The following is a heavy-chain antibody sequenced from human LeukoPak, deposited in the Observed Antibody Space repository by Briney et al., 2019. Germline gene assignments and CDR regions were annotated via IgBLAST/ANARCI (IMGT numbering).Heavy chain of an antibody. CDR1: GGSISSSSYY. Sequence: SETLSLTCTVSGGSISSSSYYWGWIRQPPGKGLEWIGSIYYSGSTYYNPSLKSRVTISVDTSKNQFSLKLSSVTAADTAVYYCASTPYYYDSSGYYYVYYFDYWGQGTLVTVSS. J-gene: IGHJ4*02. CDR2: IYYSGST. D-gene: IGHD3-22*01. V-gene: IGHV4-39*01. CDR3: ASTPYYYDSSGYYYVYYFDY.